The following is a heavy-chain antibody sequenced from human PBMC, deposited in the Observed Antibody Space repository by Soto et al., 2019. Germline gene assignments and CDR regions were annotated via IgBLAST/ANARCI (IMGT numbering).Heavy chain of an antibody. V-gene: IGHV3-33*01. D-gene: IGHD5-18*01. CDR3: ARESGYSYGYNYYGMDV. Sequence: GGSLRLSCAASGFTFSSYGMHWVRQAPGTGLEWVAVIWYDGRNKYYADSVKGRFTISRDNSKNKLYLQMNSLRAEDTSVYYCARESGYSYGYNYYGMDVWGQGTTVTVSS. CDR2: IWYDGRNK. J-gene: IGHJ6*02. CDR1: GFTFSSYG.